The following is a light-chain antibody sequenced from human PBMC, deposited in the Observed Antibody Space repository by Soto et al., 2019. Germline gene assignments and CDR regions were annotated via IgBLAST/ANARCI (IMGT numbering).Light chain of an antibody. Sequence: DIQMTQSPSSLSASVGDRVTITCQASQDIHQYLNWYQQKPGKPPNLLIYGASTLETGVPSRFSGRGSGTYFTFTISTLQPEDIATYYCQQHEDFPLTFGPGITVDI. CDR2: GAS. CDR1: QDIHQY. V-gene: IGKV1-33*01. CDR3: QQHEDFPLT. J-gene: IGKJ3*01.